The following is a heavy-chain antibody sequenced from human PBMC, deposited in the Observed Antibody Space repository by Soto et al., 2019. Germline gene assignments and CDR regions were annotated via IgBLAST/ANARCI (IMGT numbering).Heavy chain of an antibody. CDR3: ARSVFP. V-gene: IGHV4-59*12. Sequence: SETLSRACSGSGGSISSYYWSWIRQPPGKGLEWIGYIYYSGSTYYNPSLKSRVTISVDTSKNQFSLKLSSVTAADTAVYYCARSVFPWGQGTLVTVSS. J-gene: IGHJ5*02. CDR1: GGSISSYY. CDR2: IYYSGST.